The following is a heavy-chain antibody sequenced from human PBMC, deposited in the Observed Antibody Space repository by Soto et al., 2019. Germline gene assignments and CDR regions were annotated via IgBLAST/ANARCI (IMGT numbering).Heavy chain of an antibody. CDR3: ARDPGYSTTWHQAFDI. V-gene: IGHV1-18*01. Sequence: QVQLVQSGAEVKKPGASVKVSCKASGYTFTSYGISWVRQAPGQGPEWMGRISTYNGNTNYVEKLQGRVTMTTDPSTNTAYMELRSLRYDDTAVYYWARDPGYSTTWHQAFDIWGQGTMLTVSS. CDR1: GYTFTSYG. CDR2: ISTYNGNT. D-gene: IGHD6-13*01. J-gene: IGHJ3*02.